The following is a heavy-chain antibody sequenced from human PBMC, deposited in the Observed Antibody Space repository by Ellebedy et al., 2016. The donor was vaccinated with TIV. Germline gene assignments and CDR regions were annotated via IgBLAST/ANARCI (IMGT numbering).Heavy chain of an antibody. CDR3: ARHSRDSSGYSDYYYGMDV. D-gene: IGHD3-22*01. J-gene: IGHJ6*02. CDR1: GYSISSGYY. V-gene: IGHV4-38-2*02. Sequence: SETLSLXXTVSGYSISSGYYWGWIRQPPGKGLEWIGSIYHSGSTYYNPSLKSRVTMSVDTSKNQFSLKLSSVTAADTAVYYCARHSRDSSGYSDYYYGMDVWGQGTTVTVSS. CDR2: IYHSGST.